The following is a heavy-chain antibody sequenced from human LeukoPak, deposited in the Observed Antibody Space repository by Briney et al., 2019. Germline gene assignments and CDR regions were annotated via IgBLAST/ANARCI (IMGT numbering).Heavy chain of an antibody. J-gene: IGHJ3*02. CDR3: ARRWVRVDYGDYDDCDASDI. D-gene: IGHD4-17*01. CDR1: GGSISSSSCY. Sequence: SETLSLTCTVSGGSISSSSCYWGWIRQPPGKGLEWIGSIYYSGSTYYNPSLKSRVTISVDTSKNQFSLKLSSVTAADTAVYYCARRWVRVDYGDYDDCDASDIWGQGTMVTVSS. CDR2: IYYSGST. V-gene: IGHV4-39*01.